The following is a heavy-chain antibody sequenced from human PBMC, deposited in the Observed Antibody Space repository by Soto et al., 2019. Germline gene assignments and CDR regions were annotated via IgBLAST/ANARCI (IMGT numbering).Heavy chain of an antibody. CDR1: GFTFSEYY. J-gene: IGHJ1*01. CDR2: ISASGDTT. D-gene: IGHD1-1*01. CDR3: PRGNTMIRY. V-gene: IGHV3-11*01. Sequence: QVQVVESGGGLVKPGWSLRLSCAASGFTFSEYYMSWIRQAPGKGLEWLSYISASGDTTYYADSLAGRFSISRDNARNSLYLHMDSLRAEDTAVYYCPRGNTMIRYWGQGTLVTVSS.